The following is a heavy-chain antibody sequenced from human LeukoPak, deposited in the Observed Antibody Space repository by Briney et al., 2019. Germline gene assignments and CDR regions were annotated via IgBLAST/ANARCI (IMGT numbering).Heavy chain of an antibody. D-gene: IGHD6-13*01. V-gene: IGHV4-59*08. J-gene: IGHJ4*02. Sequence: SETLSLTCTVSGGSITDYYWSWIRHSSGKGLEWIGYMYYSGSAYYSPSLKTRVTISVDTSKNQFSLKLTSVTAADTAVYYCARSSFSSNWILWGQRTLVTVSS. CDR3: ARSSFSSNWIL. CDR2: MYYSGSA. CDR1: GGSITDYY.